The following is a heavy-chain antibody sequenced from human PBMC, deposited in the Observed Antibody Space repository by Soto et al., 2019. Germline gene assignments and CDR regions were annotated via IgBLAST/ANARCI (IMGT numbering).Heavy chain of an antibody. Sequence: GGSLRLSCAASGFTFSSYSMNWVRQAPGKGLEWVSSISSSSSYIYYADSVKGRFTISRDNAKNSLYLQMNSLRAEDTAVYYCARDIMVQLGRAEAFDIWGQGTMVTVSS. V-gene: IGHV3-21*04. CDR3: ARDIMVQLGRAEAFDI. CDR2: ISSSSSYI. D-gene: IGHD1-1*01. CDR1: GFTFSSYS. J-gene: IGHJ3*02.